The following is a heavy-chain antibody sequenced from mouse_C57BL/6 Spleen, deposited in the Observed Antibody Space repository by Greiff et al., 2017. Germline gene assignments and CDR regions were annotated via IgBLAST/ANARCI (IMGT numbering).Heavy chain of an antibody. Sequence: QVQLQQSGAELVKPGASVKISCKASGYAFSSYWMNWVKQRPGKGLEWIGQIYPGDGDTNYNGKFKGKATLTADKSSSTAYMQLRSLTSEDSAVYFCAGDYAQGYTMGYWGQGTSVTVSS. J-gene: IGHJ4*01. V-gene: IGHV1-80*01. D-gene: IGHD2-4*01. CDR1: GYAFSSYW. CDR3: AGDYAQGYTMGY. CDR2: IYPGDGDT.